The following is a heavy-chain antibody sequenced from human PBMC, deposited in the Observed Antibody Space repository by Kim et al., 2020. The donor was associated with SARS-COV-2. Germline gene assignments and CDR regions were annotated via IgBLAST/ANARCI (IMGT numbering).Heavy chain of an antibody. D-gene: IGHD3-10*01. Sequence: GGSLRLSCAASGFTFSSYAMSWVRQAPGKGLEWVSAITGSGGSTYYADSVKGRFTISRDNSKNTLYLQMNSLRAEDTAVYYCAKDPYYYGSGSSFFDYWGQGTLVTVSS. CDR2: ITGSGGST. CDR3: AKDPYYYGSGSSFFDY. J-gene: IGHJ4*02. V-gene: IGHV3-23*01. CDR1: GFTFSSYA.